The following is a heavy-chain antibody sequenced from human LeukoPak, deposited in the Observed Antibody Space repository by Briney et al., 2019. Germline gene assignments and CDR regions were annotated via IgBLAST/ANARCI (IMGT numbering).Heavy chain of an antibody. CDR1: GFAFSDHW. CDR2: INEDESKK. CDR3: ALSTYSRSPS. V-gene: IGHV3-7*01. D-gene: IGHD6-6*01. Sequence: GGSLRLSCAASGFAFSDHWMIWVRQAPGKGLEWVANINEDESKKYYVDSVEGGFTISRDNAKNSVYLQMNSLRAEDTALYYCALSTYSRSPSSGQGTLVSVSS. J-gene: IGHJ5*02.